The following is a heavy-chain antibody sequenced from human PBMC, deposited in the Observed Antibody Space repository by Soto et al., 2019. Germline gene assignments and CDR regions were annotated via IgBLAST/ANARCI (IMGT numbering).Heavy chain of an antibody. CDR3: AKALRGGMDV. J-gene: IGHJ6*02. CDR2: ISGSGGSK. V-gene: IGHV3-23*01. CDR1: GFTVSSYA. Sequence: GGSLRLSCAASGFTVSSYAMSWVRQAPGKGLEWVSAISGSGGSKYYADSVKGRFTISRDNSKNTLYLQMNSLRAEDTAVYYCAKALRGGMDVWGQGTTVTVSS.